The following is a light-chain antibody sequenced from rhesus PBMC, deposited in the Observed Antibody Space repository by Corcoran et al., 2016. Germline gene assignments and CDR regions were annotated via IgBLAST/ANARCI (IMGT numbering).Light chain of an antibody. CDR3: QQGYSYPFT. V-gene: IGKV1S11*01. J-gene: IGKJ3*01. Sequence: DIQMTQSPSSLSASVGDTVTITCRASPGISSWLDWYQQKPGKIPKLLIYRASSLPSGIPSRVSGSGSGTDFTLTISSLQPEDFATYYCQQGYSYPFTFGPGTKLDIK. CDR2: RAS. CDR1: PGISSW.